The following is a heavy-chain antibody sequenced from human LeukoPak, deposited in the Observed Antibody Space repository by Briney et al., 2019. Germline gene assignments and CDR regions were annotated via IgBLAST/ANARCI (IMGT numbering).Heavy chain of an antibody. J-gene: IGHJ5*02. D-gene: IGHD3-22*01. CDR2: INSDGSTT. Sequence: GGSLRLSCAASGFTFSSYWMHWVRQAPGKGLVWVSRINSDGSTTNYADSVKGRFTISRDNAKNTPYLQMNSLRAEDTAVYYCTKNSDTSIYLRWFDPWGQGTLVTVSS. V-gene: IGHV3-74*01. CDR3: TKNSDTSIYLRWFDP. CDR1: GFTFSSYW.